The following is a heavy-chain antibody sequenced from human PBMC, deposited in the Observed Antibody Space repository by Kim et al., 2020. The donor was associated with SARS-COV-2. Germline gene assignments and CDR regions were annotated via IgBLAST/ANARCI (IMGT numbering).Heavy chain of an antibody. Sequence: GGSLRLSCAASGFTFSNYWMHWVRQAPGKGLMWVSRINGDGSETAYAESVKGRFTISRDNAKNTVYLQMNSLRGEDTAVYHCARKDCSGGSCAFDPWGQGTLVTVYS. V-gene: IGHV3-74*01. D-gene: IGHD2-15*01. CDR3: ARKDCSGGSCAFDP. CDR2: INGDGSET. J-gene: IGHJ5*02. CDR1: GFTFSNYW.